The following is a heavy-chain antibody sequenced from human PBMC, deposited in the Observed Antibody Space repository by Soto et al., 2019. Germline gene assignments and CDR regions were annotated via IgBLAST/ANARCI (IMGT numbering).Heavy chain of an antibody. J-gene: IGHJ4*02. CDR2: IKNKPDGETT. CDR1: GFTFTDAW. Sequence: PGGSLRLSCVASGFTFTDAWMSWVRQAPGKGLEWVGRIKNKPDGETTDYTAPVKGRFTISRDDSKNTLYLQMNSLKTEDTAVYYCTTARVGYWGQGALVTVSS. V-gene: IGHV3-15*01. CDR3: TTARVGY.